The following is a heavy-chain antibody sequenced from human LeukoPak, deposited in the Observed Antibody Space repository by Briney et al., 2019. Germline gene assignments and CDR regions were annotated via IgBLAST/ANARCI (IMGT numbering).Heavy chain of an antibody. CDR1: GFTFSSYS. J-gene: IGHJ5*02. V-gene: IGHV3-21*01. D-gene: IGHD3-22*01. Sequence: GGSLRLSCAASGFTFSSYSMNWVRKAPGKGLEWVSSISSSSSYIYYADSVKGRFTISRDNAKNSLYLQMNSLRAEDTAVYYCARGRYYDSSGSDTPPDNWFDPWGQGTLVTVSS. CDR3: ARGRYYDSSGSDTPPDNWFDP. CDR2: ISSSSSYI.